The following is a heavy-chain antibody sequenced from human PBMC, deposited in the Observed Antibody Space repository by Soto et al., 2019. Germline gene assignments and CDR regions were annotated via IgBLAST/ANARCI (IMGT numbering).Heavy chain of an antibody. CDR3: ARGGGSTKVDY. Sequence: QVQLQESGPGLVKPSQTLSLTCTVSGGSITSSGYYWSWIRQHPGEGLEWIGFTSNSGSTSYNPSLKSGVTMSVDTSSNQFSLNRRSVTAADTAVYYCARGGGSTKVDYWGQGTLVTV. CDR2: TSNSGST. J-gene: IGHJ4*02. D-gene: IGHD2-2*01. CDR1: GGSITSSGYY. V-gene: IGHV4-31*03.